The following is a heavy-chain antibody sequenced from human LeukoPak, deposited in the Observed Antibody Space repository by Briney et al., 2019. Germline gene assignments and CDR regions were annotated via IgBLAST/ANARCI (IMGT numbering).Heavy chain of an antibody. J-gene: IGHJ4*02. D-gene: IGHD3-22*01. CDR1: GFTVSSKY. Sequence: PGGSLRLSCAASGFTVSSKYMSWVRQAPGKGLEWVSYISSGGSIIYYADSVKGRFTISRDNAKNSLYLQMNSLRVEDTAVYYCARVGYTSGYSYWGQGTLVTVSS. V-gene: IGHV3-48*03. CDR3: ARVGYTSGYSY. CDR2: ISSGGSII.